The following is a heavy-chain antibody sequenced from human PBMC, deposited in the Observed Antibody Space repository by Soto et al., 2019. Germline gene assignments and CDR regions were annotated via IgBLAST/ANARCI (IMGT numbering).Heavy chain of an antibody. CDR3: ARAYCGSDCYYYYYGMDV. CDR1: GFTFSDYY. Sequence: GGSLRLSCAASGFTFSDYYMSWIRQAPGKGLEWVSYISSSGSTIYYADSVKGRFTISRDNAKNSLYLQMNSLRAEDTAVYYCARAYCGSDCYYYYYGMDVWGQWTTVTVSS. J-gene: IGHJ6*02. D-gene: IGHD2-21*02. CDR2: ISSSGSTI. V-gene: IGHV3-11*01.